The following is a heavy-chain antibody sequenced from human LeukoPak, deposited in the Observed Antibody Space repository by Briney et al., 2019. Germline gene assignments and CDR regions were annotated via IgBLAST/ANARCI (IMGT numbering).Heavy chain of an antibody. D-gene: IGHD3-22*01. CDR2: IYYSGST. Sequence: SETLSLTCTVSGGSISSSSYYWGWVRQPPGKGLEWIGSIYYSGSTYYNPSLKSRVTISVDTSKNQFSLKLSSVTAADTAVYYCASDYYDSSGYPLPFDYWGQGTLVTVSS. CDR3: ASDYYDSSGYPLPFDY. J-gene: IGHJ4*02. V-gene: IGHV4-39*01. CDR1: GGSISSSSYY.